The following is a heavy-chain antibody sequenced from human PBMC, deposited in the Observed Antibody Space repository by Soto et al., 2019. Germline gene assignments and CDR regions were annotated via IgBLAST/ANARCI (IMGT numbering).Heavy chain of an antibody. D-gene: IGHD3-22*01. CDR1: GGSVRSGSYY. V-gene: IGHV4-61*01. J-gene: IGHJ4*02. CDR3: ARVGDYYDSSGYPGLDY. Sequence: SLTGTVSGGSVRSGSYYWCWIRQPPGKGLEWIGYIYYSGSTNYNPSLKSRVTISVDTSKNQFSLKLSSVTAADTAVYYCARVGDYYDSSGYPGLDYWGQGTLVTVS. CDR2: IYYSGST.